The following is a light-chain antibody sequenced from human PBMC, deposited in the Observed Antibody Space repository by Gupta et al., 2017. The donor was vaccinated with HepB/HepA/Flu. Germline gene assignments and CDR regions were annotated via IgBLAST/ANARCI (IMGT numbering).Light chain of an antibody. Sequence: DIQMTQSPSSLSASVGDRVTITCRASQSISTYLNWYQQKPGKAPKLLIYAASSLQSGVPSRFSGSGSGTHFTLTISSMQPEDFATYYCQQSDSTLGTFGPGTKVDIK. V-gene: IGKV1-39*01. CDR2: AAS. CDR3: QQSDSTLGT. CDR1: QSISTY. J-gene: IGKJ3*01.